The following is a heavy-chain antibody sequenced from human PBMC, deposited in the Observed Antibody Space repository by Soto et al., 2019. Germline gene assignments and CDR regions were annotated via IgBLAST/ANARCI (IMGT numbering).Heavy chain of an antibody. CDR3: AREGCRGGSCYFTCFAP. V-gene: IGHV4-59*01. CDR2: IYYSGST. Sequence: SETLSLTCTVSGGSISSYYWSWIRQPPGKGLEWIGYIYYSGSTNYNPSLKSRVTISVDTSKNQFSLKLSSVTAADTAVYYCAREGCRGGSCYFTCFAPWGKETLVTVPS. CDR1: GGSISSYY. J-gene: IGHJ5*02. D-gene: IGHD2-15*01.